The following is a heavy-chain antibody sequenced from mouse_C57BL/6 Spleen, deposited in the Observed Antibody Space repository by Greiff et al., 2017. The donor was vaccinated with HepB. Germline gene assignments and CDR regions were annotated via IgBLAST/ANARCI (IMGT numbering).Heavy chain of an antibody. CDR1: GFTFSSYA. D-gene: IGHD2-13*01. CDR2: ISDGGSYT. Sequence: EVQGVESGGGLVKPGGSLKLSCAASGFTFSSYAMSWVRQTPEKRLEWVATISDGGSYTYYPDNVKGRFTISRDNAKNNLYLQMSHLKSEDTAMYYCAREGEKTGGAWFAYWGQGTLATVSA. J-gene: IGHJ3*01. V-gene: IGHV5-4*01. CDR3: AREGEKTGGAWFAY.